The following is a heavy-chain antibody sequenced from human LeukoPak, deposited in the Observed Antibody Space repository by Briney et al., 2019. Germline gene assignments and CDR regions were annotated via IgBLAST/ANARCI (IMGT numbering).Heavy chain of an antibody. J-gene: IGHJ4*02. D-gene: IGHD2-2*02. V-gene: IGHV1-2*02. CDR3: ARDEDIVVVPAAIARIDY. Sequence: ASVKVSCKASGYTFTGYYMHWVRQAPGQGLEWMGWINPNSGGTNYAQKFQGRVTMTRDTSISTAYMELSRLRSDDTAVYYCARDEDIVVVPAAIARIDYWGQGTLVTVSS. CDR2: INPNSGGT. CDR1: GYTFTGYY.